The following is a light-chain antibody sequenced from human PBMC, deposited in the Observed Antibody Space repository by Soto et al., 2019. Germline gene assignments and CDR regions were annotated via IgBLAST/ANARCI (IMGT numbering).Light chain of an antibody. CDR1: QSISRY. CDR3: QQYYSYPLT. CDR2: VAS. V-gene: IGKV1-39*01. Sequence: DIQMTQSPSSLSASVGDRVTITCRASQSISRYLNWYQQKPGKAPNLLIYVASTLQSGVPSRFSGSGSGTDFSLTISCLQSEDFATYYCQQYYSYPLTFGGGTKVDIK. J-gene: IGKJ4*01.